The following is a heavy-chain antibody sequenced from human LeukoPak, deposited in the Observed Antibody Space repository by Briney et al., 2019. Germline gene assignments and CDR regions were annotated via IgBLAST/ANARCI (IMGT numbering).Heavy chain of an antibody. CDR2: ISSSGSTI. V-gene: IGHV3-11*01. Sequence: GGSLRLSCAASGFTFSDYYMSWIRQAPGKGLEWVSYISSSGSTIYYADSVKGRFTISRDNAKNSLYLQMNSLRAEDTAVYYCTRDDRSSRPDYWGQGTLVTVSS. CDR3: TRDDRSSRPDY. CDR1: GFTFSDYY. D-gene: IGHD6-13*01. J-gene: IGHJ4*02.